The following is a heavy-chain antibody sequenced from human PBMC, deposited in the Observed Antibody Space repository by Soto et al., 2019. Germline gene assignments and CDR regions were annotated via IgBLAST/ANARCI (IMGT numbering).Heavy chain of an antibody. Sequence: QVQLVQSGAEVKKPGASVKVSCKASGNTFTSYYMHWVRQAPGQGLEWMGIINPSGGSTSYAQNFQGXHTXTXVTSTSTVYMELSSLRSEDTAVYYCARIVSGGHFDYWGQGTLVTVSS. J-gene: IGHJ4*02. CDR2: INPSGGST. D-gene: IGHD6-19*01. CDR1: GNTFTSYY. V-gene: IGHV1-46*01. CDR3: ARIVSGGHFDY.